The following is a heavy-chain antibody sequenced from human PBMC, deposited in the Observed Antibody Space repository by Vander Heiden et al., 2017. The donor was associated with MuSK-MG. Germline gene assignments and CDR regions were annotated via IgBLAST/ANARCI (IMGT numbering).Heavy chain of an antibody. CDR3: ARVRNPRPLLEWYHYWYFDL. CDR1: GRSISSYS. Sequence: QVQLQEAGPGLVKPSETLSLTCPVSGRSISSYSWGWIRQPPGKGLEWIGYIYYSGSTNYNPSLKSRVTISVDTSKNQFSLKLSSVTAADTAVYYCARVRNPRPLLEWYHYWYFDLWGRGTLVTVSS. CDR2: IYYSGST. D-gene: IGHD3-3*01. V-gene: IGHV4-59*01. J-gene: IGHJ2*01.